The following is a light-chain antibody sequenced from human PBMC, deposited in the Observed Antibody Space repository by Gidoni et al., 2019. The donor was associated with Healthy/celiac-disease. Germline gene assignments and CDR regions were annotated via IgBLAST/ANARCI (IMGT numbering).Light chain of an antibody. Sequence: DIQMTQSPSSLSASVGDRVTLTCRASQSISSYLNWYQQKPGKAPKLLIYAASSLQSGVPSRFSCSGSGTDFTLTISSLQPEDFATYYCQHSYSTPPIQWTFGQGTKVEIK. CDR2: AAS. V-gene: IGKV1-39*01. J-gene: IGKJ1*01. CDR3: QHSYSTPPIQWT. CDR1: QSISSY.